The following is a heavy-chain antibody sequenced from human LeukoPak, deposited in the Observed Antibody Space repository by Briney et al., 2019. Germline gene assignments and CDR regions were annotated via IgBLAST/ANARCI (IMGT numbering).Heavy chain of an antibody. CDR3: TTGNRGSFSY. Sequence: GGSLRLSCAASGFTFSNAWMNWVRQAPGKGREWVGRIKSRTDGGTTDYAAPVKGRFTISRDDSKHTLYLQVNSLKTEDTAVYYCTTGNRGSFSYWGQGTLVTVSS. J-gene: IGHJ4*02. V-gene: IGHV3-15*01. CDR2: IKSRTDGGTT. D-gene: IGHD7-27*01. CDR1: GFTFSNAW.